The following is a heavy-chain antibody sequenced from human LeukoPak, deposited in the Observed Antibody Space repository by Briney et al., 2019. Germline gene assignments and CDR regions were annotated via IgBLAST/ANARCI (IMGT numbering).Heavy chain of an antibody. Sequence: GSLRLSCVASGFTFSDYAMSWVRQPPGKGLEWIGNIHFSGSTYYNPSLKSRVTISVDTSKNQFSLILSSVTAADTAVYYCARLPTGFPNWFDPWGQGALVTVSS. CDR1: GFTFSDYA. J-gene: IGHJ5*02. V-gene: IGHV4-59*04. CDR2: IHFSGST. CDR3: ARLPTGFPNWFDP. D-gene: IGHD3-9*01.